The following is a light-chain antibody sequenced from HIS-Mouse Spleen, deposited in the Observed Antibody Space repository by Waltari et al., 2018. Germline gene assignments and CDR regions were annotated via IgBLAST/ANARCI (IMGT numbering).Light chain of an antibody. CDR3: SSYAGSNNLV. CDR1: SSDVACYNY. Sequence: QSALTQPPSASGSPGQPVPIPCTGTSSDVACYNYLSWYQQHPGKAPKPMIYEVSKRPSGVPDRFSGSKSGNTASLTVSGLQAEDEADYYCSSYAGSNNLVFGGGTKLTVL. CDR2: EVS. J-gene: IGLJ2*01. V-gene: IGLV2-8*01.